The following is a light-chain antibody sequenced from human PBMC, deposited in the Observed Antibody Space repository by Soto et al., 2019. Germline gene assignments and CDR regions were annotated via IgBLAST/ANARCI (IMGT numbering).Light chain of an antibody. CDR2: GAS. V-gene: IGKV3-20*01. CDR3: QRYGT. Sequence: EIVVTQSPGTLSLSPGERATLSCRASQSVSSSYLAWYQQKPGQPPRLLIYGASRRATGIPDRFSGSGSGSDFTLTISRLEPEDFAVYYCQRYGTFGQGTKVDIK. CDR1: QSVSSSY. J-gene: IGKJ1*01.